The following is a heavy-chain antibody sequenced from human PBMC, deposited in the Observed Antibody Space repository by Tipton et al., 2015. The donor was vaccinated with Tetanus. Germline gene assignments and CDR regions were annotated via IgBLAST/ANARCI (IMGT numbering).Heavy chain of an antibody. V-gene: IGHV1-46*04. CDR1: GYTFTQYY. CDR3: ARDREAFDF. D-gene: IGHD1-26*01. J-gene: IGHJ3*01. CDR2: IYPSDGST. Sequence: QSGAEVKKPGASVKLSCKTSGYTFTQYYLHWVRQAPGQGLEWMGMIYPSDGSTSYAQKLQGRVTMTRDTPTSTVYMEQSSLGSEDTAVYYCARDREAFDFWGQGTMVTVSS.